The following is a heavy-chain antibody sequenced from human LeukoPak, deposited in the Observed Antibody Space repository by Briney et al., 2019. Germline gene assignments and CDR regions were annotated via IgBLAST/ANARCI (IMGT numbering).Heavy chain of an antibody. J-gene: IGHJ4*02. D-gene: IGHD1-26*01. Sequence: LETLSLTCTVSGGSISSSSYYWGWIRQPPGKGLEWIGSIYYSGSTYYNPSLKSRVTISVDTSNNQFSLKLSSVTAADTAVYYCARGRRSYLSGSYFHYWGQGTPVTVSS. CDR3: ARGRRSYLSGSYFHY. V-gene: IGHV4-39*01. CDR1: GGSISSSSYY. CDR2: IYYSGST.